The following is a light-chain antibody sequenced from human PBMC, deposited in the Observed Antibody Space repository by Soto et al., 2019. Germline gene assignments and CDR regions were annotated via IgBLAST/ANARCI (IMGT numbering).Light chain of an antibody. Sequence: QSALTQPASVSGSPGQSITISCTGTSSDVGNFNYVSWYQQHPGEAPKRMLYEVTDRPSGVSNRFSGSKSGNTASLTISGLQAEDEADYNGSSYTTCTTVIFGGGTKVTVL. CDR3: SSYTTCTTVI. CDR2: EVT. V-gene: IGLV2-14*01. J-gene: IGLJ2*01. CDR1: SSDVGNFNY.